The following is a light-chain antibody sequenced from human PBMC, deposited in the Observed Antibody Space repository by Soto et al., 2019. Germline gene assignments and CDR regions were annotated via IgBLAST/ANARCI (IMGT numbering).Light chain of an antibody. J-gene: IGKJ4*01. CDR3: RQYVSYPVT. CDR2: KAS. V-gene: IGKV1-5*03. Sequence: DIQMTQSPSTLSASVGDRVTITCRASQSISNSLAWYQQKPGKAPNLLIYKASSLESGVPSRFSGSGSGTEFTLTISSLQPDDVATYYCRQYVSYPVTFGRGTKVEMK. CDR1: QSISNS.